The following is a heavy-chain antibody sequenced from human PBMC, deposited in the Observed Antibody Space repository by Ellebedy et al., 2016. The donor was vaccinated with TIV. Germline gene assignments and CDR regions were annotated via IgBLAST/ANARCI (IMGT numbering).Heavy chain of an antibody. CDR1: GGSISSYY. J-gene: IGHJ4*02. D-gene: IGHD3-22*01. CDR2: LYYSGST. V-gene: IGHV4-59*08. Sequence: SETLSLTCNVSGGSISSYYWSWIRRPPGKGLEWIGFLYYSGSTNYNPSLQSRVTISIDGSKKQFSLKLSSVTAADTAVYYCARYVSYFDTPDQIDYYFDSWGQGTLVTVSS. CDR3: ARYVSYFDTPDQIDYYFDS.